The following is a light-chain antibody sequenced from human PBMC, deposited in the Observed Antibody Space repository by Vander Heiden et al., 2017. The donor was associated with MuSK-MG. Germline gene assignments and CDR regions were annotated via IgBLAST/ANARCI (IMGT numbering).Light chain of an antibody. CDR2: STN. J-gene: IGLJ1*01. CDR1: SGSVSTSYY. CDR3: VQYMSSGAEV. V-gene: IGLV8-61*01. Sequence: QTVVTQEPSFSVSPGGTVTLTCGLSSGSVSTSYYPSWYQQTPGQAPRTLIYSTNTRSSGVPDRFSGSILGNNAALTITGAQADDESYYYCVQYMSSGAEVFGTGTKVTVL.